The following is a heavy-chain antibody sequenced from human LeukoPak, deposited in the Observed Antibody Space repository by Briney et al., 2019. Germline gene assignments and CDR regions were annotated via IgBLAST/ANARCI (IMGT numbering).Heavy chain of an antibody. Sequence: GGSLRLSCAASGFTFSSYSMNWVRQAPGKGLEWVSSISGSSRYISYADSVKGRFTISRDNAKNSLYLQMNSLRAEDTAVYYCARGCGWYYYFDYWGQGTLVTVSS. D-gene: IGHD6-19*01. CDR2: ISGSSRYI. CDR1: GFTFSSYS. J-gene: IGHJ4*02. CDR3: ARGCGWYYYFDY. V-gene: IGHV3-21*01.